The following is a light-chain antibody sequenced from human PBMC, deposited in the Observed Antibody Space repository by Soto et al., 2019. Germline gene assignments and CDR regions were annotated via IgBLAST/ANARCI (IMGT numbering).Light chain of an antibody. CDR1: QSVSSSC. J-gene: IGKJ2*01. V-gene: IGKV3-20*01. CDR2: GAS. Sequence: IVLTQSPGTLSLSPGERATLSCRASQSVSSSCLAWYQQKPGQAPRLLIYGASSRATGIPDRFSGSGSGADFTLTISRLEPEDFAVYYCQQYGSSPMYTFGQGTKVDIK. CDR3: QQYGSSPMYT.